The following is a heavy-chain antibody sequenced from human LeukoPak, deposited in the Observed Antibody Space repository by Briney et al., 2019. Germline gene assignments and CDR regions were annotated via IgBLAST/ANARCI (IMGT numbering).Heavy chain of an antibody. CDR2: IYPGDADT. CDR1: GYGFTSCW. V-gene: IGHV5-51*01. Sequence: AASLKFSCKGSGYGFTSCWYGCVRQMPRKGLEWMWIIYPGDADTKYNPSFQGQVTISADKSISTSYLQWSSLKASDTAMYYCARHVSSNIYYWGQGTLVTVSS. J-gene: IGHJ4*02. CDR3: ARHVSSNIYY. D-gene: IGHD6-13*01.